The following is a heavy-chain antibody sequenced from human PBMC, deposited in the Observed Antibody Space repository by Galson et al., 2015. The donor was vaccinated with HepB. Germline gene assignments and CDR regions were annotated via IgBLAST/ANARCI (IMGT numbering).Heavy chain of an antibody. D-gene: IGHD1-26*01. V-gene: IGHV3-33*01. J-gene: IGHJ4*02. CDR3: ARGGWYSGSYPFGY. CDR1: GFTFSSYG. Sequence: SLRLSCAASGFTFSSYGMHWVRQAPGKGLEWVAVIWYDGSNKYYADSVKGRFTISRDNSKNTLYLQMNSLRAEDTAVYYCARGGWYSGSYPFGYWGQGTLVTVSS. CDR2: IWYDGSNK.